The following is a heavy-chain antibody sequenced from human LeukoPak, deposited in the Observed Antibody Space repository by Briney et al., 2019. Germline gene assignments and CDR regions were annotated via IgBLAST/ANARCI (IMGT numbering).Heavy chain of an antibody. Sequence: GGSLRLSCAASGFTFSSYSMNWVRQAPGKGLEWVSYISRSSSTIYYADPVKGRFTISRDNAKNSVYLQMNSLRAEDTAVYYCARDPYSSSSFDYWGQGTLVTVSS. V-gene: IGHV3-48*01. CDR2: ISRSSSTI. J-gene: IGHJ4*02. CDR3: ARDPYSSSSFDY. CDR1: GFTFSSYS. D-gene: IGHD6-6*01.